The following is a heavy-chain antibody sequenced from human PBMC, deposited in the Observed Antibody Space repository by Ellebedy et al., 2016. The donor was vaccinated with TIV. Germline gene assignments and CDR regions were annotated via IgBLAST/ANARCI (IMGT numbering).Heavy chain of an antibody. Sequence: PGGSLRLSCAASGFTFSSYSMNWVRQAPGRGLEWVSTISSSSSCIYYADSVKGRFTISRDNVKNSLYLQMNSLRAEDTAVYYCARGADTTMVWGALDIWGQGTVVTVSS. D-gene: IGHD5-18*01. CDR2: ISSSSSCI. V-gene: IGHV3-21*01. CDR1: GFTFSSYS. CDR3: ARGADTTMVWGALDI. J-gene: IGHJ3*02.